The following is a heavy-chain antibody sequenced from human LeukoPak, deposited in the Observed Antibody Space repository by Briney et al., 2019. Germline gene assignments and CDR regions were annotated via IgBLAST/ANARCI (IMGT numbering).Heavy chain of an antibody. V-gene: IGHV4-59*08. Sequence: SETLSLTCTVSGGSISSYYWTWIRQPPRDGLEWIGYIYYSGSTNYHPSLKSRLTISVDTSKNQFSLKLSSVTAADTAVYYCARHVATGATDAFDFWGRGTMVTVSS. CDR3: ARHVATGATDAFDF. CDR2: IYYSGST. J-gene: IGHJ3*01. CDR1: GGSISSYY. D-gene: IGHD1-1*01.